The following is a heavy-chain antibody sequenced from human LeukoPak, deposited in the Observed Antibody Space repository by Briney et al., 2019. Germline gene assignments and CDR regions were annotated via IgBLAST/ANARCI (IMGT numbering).Heavy chain of an antibody. CDR1: GYSISRGYS. D-gene: IGHD3-3*01. CDR3: ARFGDFWSGRDSDWYFDL. V-gene: IGHV4-38-2*02. Sequence: SETLSLTCSVAGYSISRGYSWGWIRQPPGKGLEWIGSMYHSGRSYYNPSLKSRVTVSVDTSKNQISLNLSSVTAADTAVYYCARFGDFWSGRDSDWYFDLWGRGTQVTVSS. J-gene: IGHJ2*01. CDR2: MYHSGRS.